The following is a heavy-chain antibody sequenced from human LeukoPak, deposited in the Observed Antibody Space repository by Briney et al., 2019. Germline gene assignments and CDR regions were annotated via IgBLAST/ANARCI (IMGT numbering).Heavy chain of an antibody. D-gene: IGHD4-23*01. J-gene: IGHJ4*02. V-gene: IGHV4-34*01. CDR2: INHSGST. CDR3: ARDVVTPSDY. Sequence: PSETLSLTCAVYGGSFSGYYWSWIRQPPGKGLEWIGEINHSGSTNYNPSLKSRVTMSVDTSKNQFSLKLSSVTAADTAVYYCARDVVTPSDYWGQGTLVTVSS. CDR1: GGSFSGYY.